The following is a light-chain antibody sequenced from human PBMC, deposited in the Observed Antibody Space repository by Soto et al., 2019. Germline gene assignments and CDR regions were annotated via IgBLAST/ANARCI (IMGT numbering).Light chain of an antibody. V-gene: IGLV8-61*01. CDR2: STD. CDR3: ALFMRRGISV. CDR1: SGSVSTNHH. J-gene: IGLJ3*02. Sequence: QTVVTQEPSFSVSPGGTVTLTCGLTSGSVSTNHHPSWYQQTPGQAPRTLIYSTDTRSSGVPDRFSGSILGDKAALTITGAQAEDECHYYCALFMRRGISVFGGGTKVTVL.